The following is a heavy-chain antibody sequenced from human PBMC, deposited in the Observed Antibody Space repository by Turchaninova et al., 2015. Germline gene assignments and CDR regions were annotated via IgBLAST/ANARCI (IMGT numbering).Heavy chain of an antibody. Sequence: QVQWVESGGGVVLPGWSLRLSCVVSGFTFTHYAMHWVRQAPGKGLECVAVRSYDGSNKVYADSVEGRFTISRDNSKNVLYLQMISLRAEDTAVYHCATARGRSGWHMDFCDYWGQGTLVTVSS. CDR3: ATARGRSGWHMDFCDY. CDR2: RSYDGSNK. J-gene: IGHJ4*02. D-gene: IGHD6-19*01. CDR1: GFTFTHYA. V-gene: IGHV3-30*04.